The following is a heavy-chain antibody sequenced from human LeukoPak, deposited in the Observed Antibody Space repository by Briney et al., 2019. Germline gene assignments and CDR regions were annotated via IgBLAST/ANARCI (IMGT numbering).Heavy chain of an antibody. D-gene: IGHD4-17*01. CDR2: TRTKAKDYTT. CDR3: ARGPTVTFNYHYGMDV. Sequence: GGSLRLSCPTSGFTFSDHYMDWVRQAPGKGLEWVARTRTKAKDYTTEYAASVKGRCTVSRDESIHSLYLQMNSLKTEDTAVYYCARGPTVTFNYHYGMDVWGQGTTVTVSS. J-gene: IGHJ6*02. V-gene: IGHV3-72*01. CDR1: GFTFSDHY.